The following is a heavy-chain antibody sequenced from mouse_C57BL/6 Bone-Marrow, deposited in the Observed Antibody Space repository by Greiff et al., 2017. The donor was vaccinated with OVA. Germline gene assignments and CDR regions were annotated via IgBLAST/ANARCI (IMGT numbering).Heavy chain of an antibody. D-gene: IGHD2-3*01. CDR3: ARWLLYYFDY. V-gene: IGHV1-82*01. J-gene: IGHJ2*01. Sequence: VQLQQSGTELVKPGASVKISCKASGYAFSSSWMNWVKQRPGKGLEWIGRIYPGDGDTNYNGKFKGKATLTADKSSSTAYMQLSSLTSEDSAVYFCARWLLYYFDYWGQGTTLTVSS. CDR2: IYPGDGDT. CDR1: GYAFSSSW.